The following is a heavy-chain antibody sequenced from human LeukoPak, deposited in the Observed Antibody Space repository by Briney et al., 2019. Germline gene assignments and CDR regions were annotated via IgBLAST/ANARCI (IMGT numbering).Heavy chain of an antibody. CDR3: ARGRYYGMDV. V-gene: IGHV3-74*01. Sequence: GGSLRLSCAASGFTFSSYWMLWVRQAPGKGLVWVSRINSEGSSTSYADSVKGRFTISRDNAKTTLYLQMTSLRAEDTAVYYCARGRYYGMDVWGQGTTVTVSS. CDR1: GFTFSSYW. J-gene: IGHJ6*02. CDR2: INSEGSST.